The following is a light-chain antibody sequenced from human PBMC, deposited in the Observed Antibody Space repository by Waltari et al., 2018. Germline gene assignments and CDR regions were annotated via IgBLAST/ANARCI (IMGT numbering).Light chain of an antibody. J-gene: IGLJ3*02. CDR1: SSDVGGYNS. Sequence: QSALTQPASVSGSPGQSITISCTGTSSDVGGYNSVSWYQPHPGKAPKLMVYEVSNRPSGVPNRFSGAKSGNTASLTISGLQAEDEADYYCSSYTSSSPWVFGGGTKLTVL. V-gene: IGLV2-14*01. CDR2: EVS. CDR3: SSYTSSSPWV.